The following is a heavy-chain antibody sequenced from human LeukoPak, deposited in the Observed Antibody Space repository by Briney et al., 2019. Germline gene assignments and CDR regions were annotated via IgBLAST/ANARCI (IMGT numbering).Heavy chain of an antibody. Sequence: SETLSLTCTVSSGSISTSNYYWGWVRQPPGKALGWIGNIFYSGSTYYNPSLKSRVTISVDTSKNQFSLKLSSVTAADTAVYYCARSTYCSGGSCSHNWFDPWGQGTLVTVSS. V-gene: IGHV4-39*07. CDR3: ARSTYCSGGSCSHNWFDP. CDR2: IFYSGST. CDR1: SGSISTSNYY. D-gene: IGHD2-15*01. J-gene: IGHJ5*02.